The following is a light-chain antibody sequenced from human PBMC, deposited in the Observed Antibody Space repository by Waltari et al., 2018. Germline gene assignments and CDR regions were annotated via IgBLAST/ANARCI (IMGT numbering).Light chain of an antibody. V-gene: IGLV2-14*03. CDR2: DVS. J-gene: IGLJ2*01. Sequence: QSALTQPASVSGSPGQSITISCNGTSSDVGGYNSVSWYQQQPGKAPKIMIYDVSNRPSGVSNRFSGSKSGNTASLTISGLQAEDEADYYCSSYTSSSTYVVFGGGTELTVL. CDR1: SSDVGGYNS. CDR3: SSYTSSSTYVV.